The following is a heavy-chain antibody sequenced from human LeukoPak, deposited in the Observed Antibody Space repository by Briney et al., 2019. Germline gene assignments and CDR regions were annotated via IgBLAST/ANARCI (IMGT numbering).Heavy chain of an antibody. V-gene: IGHV4-38-2*02. CDR1: GDSIDNGYY. J-gene: IGHJ5*02. CDR3: ARLYCSGGSCYWLKKTNWFDP. CDR2: IYHSGSA. Sequence: PSGTLSLTCSVSGDSIDNGYYWAWIRQPPGKGLEWIGSIYHSGSAYYNPSLKSRVTISVDTSKNQFSLKLSSVTAADTAVYYCARLYCSGGSCYWLKKTNWFDPWGQGTLVTVSS. D-gene: IGHD2-15*01.